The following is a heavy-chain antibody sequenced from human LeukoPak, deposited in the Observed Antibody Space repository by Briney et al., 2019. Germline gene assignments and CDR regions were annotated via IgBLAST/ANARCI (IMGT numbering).Heavy chain of an antibody. D-gene: IGHD1-1*01. CDR3: ARDAATGTTYYYYGMDV. CDR2: IKQDGSEK. CDR1: GFTFSSYW. J-gene: IGHJ6*04. Sequence: PGGSLRLSCAASGFTFSSYWMSWVRQAPGKGLEGVANIKQDGSEKYYVDSVKGRFTISRDNAKNSLYLQMNSLRAEDTAVYYCARDAATGTTYYYYGMDVWGKGTTVTVSS. V-gene: IGHV3-7*03.